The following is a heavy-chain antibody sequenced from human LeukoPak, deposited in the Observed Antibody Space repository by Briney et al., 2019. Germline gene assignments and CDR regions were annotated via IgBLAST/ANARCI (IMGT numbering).Heavy chain of an antibody. Sequence: GGSLRLSCAPSGFTFGDFAMNWVRQAPGKGLEWVAFIRRQASGGTTEYAASVKGRFTISRDDSKSIAYLQMNSQKTEDTAVYYCTRWLTVDRAHDPWGQGTLVTVSS. CDR1: GFTFGDFA. D-gene: IGHD3-22*01. J-gene: IGHJ5*02. CDR2: IRRQASGGTT. CDR3: TRWLTVDRAHDP. V-gene: IGHV3-49*04.